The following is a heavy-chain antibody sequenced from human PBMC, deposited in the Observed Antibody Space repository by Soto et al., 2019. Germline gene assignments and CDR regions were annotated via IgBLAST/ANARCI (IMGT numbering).Heavy chain of an antibody. CDR1: GFTFSDHY. D-gene: IGHD1-1*01. CDR2: SSNSGSFT. Sequence: GGSLRLSCGASGFTFSDHYMSWIRQAPGKGLEWIGYSSNSGSFTRYADSVKGRFSISRDNAKNSLYLQINSLRGDDTAIYYCVRSGDNYNLLDYWGQGTPVTVFS. V-gene: IGHV3-11*06. J-gene: IGHJ4*02. CDR3: VRSGDNYNLLDY.